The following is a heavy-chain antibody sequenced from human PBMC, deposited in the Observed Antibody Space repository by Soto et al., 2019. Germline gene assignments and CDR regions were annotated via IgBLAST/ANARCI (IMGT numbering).Heavy chain of an antibody. CDR1: GFSLSTIGVG. CDR3: AHSLLNDFWSGYHAAYYFDY. Sequence: SGPTLVNPTQTLTLTCTFSGFSLSTIGVGVGWIRQPAGKALEWVSLIYWNDDKRDSPSLKRTLTITKDTSKNQAVLTMTNMDPVDTATYYCAHSLLNDFWSGYHAAYYFDYWGQGTLVTVSS. D-gene: IGHD3-3*01. V-gene: IGHV2-5*01. J-gene: IGHJ4*02. CDR2: IYWNDDK.